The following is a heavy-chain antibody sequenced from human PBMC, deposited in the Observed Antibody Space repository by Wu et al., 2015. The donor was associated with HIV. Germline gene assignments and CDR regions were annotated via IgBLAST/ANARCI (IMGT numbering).Heavy chain of an antibody. CDR1: GYTFTGYY. J-gene: IGHJ4*02. Sequence: QVQLVQSGAEVKKPGASVKVSCKASGYTFTGYYMHWVRQAPGQGLEWMGWINPNSGGTNYAQKFQGRVTMTRDTSISTAYMELSRLRSDDTAVYYCARVPQSQIQLWLVYYFDYWGQGTLVTVSS. CDR2: INPNSGGT. CDR3: ARVPQSQIQLWLVYYFDY. D-gene: IGHD5-18*01. V-gene: IGHV1-2*02.